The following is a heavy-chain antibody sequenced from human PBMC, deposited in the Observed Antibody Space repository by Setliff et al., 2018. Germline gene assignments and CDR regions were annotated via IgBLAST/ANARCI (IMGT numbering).Heavy chain of an antibody. Sequence: ASVKVSCKTSGFSFSTFGFSWVRQAPGQGLEWMGWISPYSGETNYAQKFQDRLSVTADTSSKTTYMDLRSLTSDDTAVYFCTRAPLMVVVPPDAHRFDPWGQGTLVTVSS. CDR2: ISPYSGET. D-gene: IGHD2-2*01. CDR3: TRAPLMVVVPPDAHRFDP. CDR1: GFSFSTFG. J-gene: IGHJ5*02. V-gene: IGHV1-18*01.